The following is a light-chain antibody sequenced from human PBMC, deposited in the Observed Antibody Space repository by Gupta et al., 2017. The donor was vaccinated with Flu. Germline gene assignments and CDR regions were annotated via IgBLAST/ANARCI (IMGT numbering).Light chain of an antibody. CDR3: QQYGSSPYS. CDR2: GAS. Sequence: EFVLTQSPGTLSLSPGERATLSCRASQSVSSSYLAWYQQKPGQAPRLLIYGASSRATGIPDRFSGSGSGTDFTLTISRLEPEDFAVNYCQQYGSSPYSFGQGTKLEIK. CDR1: QSVSSSY. J-gene: IGKJ2*03. V-gene: IGKV3-20*01.